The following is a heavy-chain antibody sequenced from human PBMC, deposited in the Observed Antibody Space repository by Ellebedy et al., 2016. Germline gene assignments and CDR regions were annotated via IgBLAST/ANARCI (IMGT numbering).Heavy chain of an antibody. CDR1: GGSISSSNW. Sequence: SETLSLTCAVSGGSISSSNWWSWVRQPPGKGLEWIGEIYHSGSTNYNPSLKSRVTISVDKSKNQFSLKLSSVTAADTAVYYCASSPREMATIDYWGQGTLVTVSS. J-gene: IGHJ4*02. D-gene: IGHD5-24*01. CDR3: ASSPREMATIDY. CDR2: IYHSGST. V-gene: IGHV4-4*02.